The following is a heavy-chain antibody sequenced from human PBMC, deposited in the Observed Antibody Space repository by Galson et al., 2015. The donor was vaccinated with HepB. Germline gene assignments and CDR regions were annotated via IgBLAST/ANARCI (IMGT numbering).Heavy chain of an antibody. Sequence: SLRLSCAASGFTFNNYSMNWVRQAPGKGLEWVSYISSSSSTIYYADSVKGRFTISRDNAKNSLYLQMNSLRAEDTAVYYCARGIVVVVAATRGSSWFDPWGQGTLVTVSS. V-gene: IGHV3-48*01. CDR2: ISSSSSTI. CDR3: ARGIVVVVAATRGSSWFDP. J-gene: IGHJ5*02. D-gene: IGHD2-15*01. CDR1: GFTFNNYS.